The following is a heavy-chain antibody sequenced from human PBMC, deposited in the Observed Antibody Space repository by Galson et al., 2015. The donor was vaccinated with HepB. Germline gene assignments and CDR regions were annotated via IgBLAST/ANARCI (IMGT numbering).Heavy chain of an antibody. CDR1: GFTFSSYW. V-gene: IGHV3-74*01. Sequence: SLRLSCAASGFTFSSYWMHWVRQGQGKGLVWVSRINIDGSTTNYADSVKGRFTISRVNAKNTLYLQMNSLRAEDTAVYYCARGGLEMADYWGQGTLVTVSS. D-gene: IGHD5-24*01. J-gene: IGHJ4*02. CDR2: INIDGSTT. CDR3: ARGGLEMADY.